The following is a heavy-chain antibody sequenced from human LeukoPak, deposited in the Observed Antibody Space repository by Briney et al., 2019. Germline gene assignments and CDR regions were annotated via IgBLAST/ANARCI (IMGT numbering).Heavy chain of an antibody. D-gene: IGHD1-26*01. J-gene: IGHJ3*02. CDR3: ARVGSSAFDI. Sequence: PSETLSLTCTVSGGSISSSSYYWGWIRQPPGKGLEWIGSIYYSGSTYYNPSLKSRVTISVDTSRNQFSLKVRSVTAADTAVYYCARVGSSAFDIWGQGTMVTVSS. V-gene: IGHV4-39*01. CDR1: GGSISSSSYY. CDR2: IYYSGST.